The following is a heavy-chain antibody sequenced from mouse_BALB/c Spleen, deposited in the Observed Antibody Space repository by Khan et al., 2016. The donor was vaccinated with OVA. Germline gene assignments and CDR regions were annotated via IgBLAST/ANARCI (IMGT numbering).Heavy chain of an antibody. D-gene: IGHD2-10*01. Sequence: QIQLVQSGPELKKPGETVKISCKASGYIFTSYGMNWVKQAPGKGLKWMGWINTYTGEPKYAHDFTGRFVFSLETSASTAYLQINNLKNEDTATYFGARPSYFSYTKGYWGQGTSLTVSS. CDR2: INTYTGEP. J-gene: IGHJ4*01. CDR3: ARPSYFSYTKGY. CDR1: GYIFTSYG. V-gene: IGHV9-3-1*01.